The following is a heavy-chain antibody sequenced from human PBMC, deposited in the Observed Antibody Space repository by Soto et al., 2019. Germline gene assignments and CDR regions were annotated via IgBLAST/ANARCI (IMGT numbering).Heavy chain of an antibody. V-gene: IGHV3-23*01. CDR1: GFTFSSYP. D-gene: IGHD3-10*01. CDR2: LRPSGDGGTT. Sequence: PGGSLRLSCAAAGFTFSSYPMSWVRHAPGKGMEWVPGLRPSGDGGTTYYADSVKGRFTISRDNPKNPLFLQMNSLRAEDTAIYYCAKKVNSGSGSQYFDYWGQGTLVTVSS. CDR3: AKKVNSGSGSQYFDY. J-gene: IGHJ4*02.